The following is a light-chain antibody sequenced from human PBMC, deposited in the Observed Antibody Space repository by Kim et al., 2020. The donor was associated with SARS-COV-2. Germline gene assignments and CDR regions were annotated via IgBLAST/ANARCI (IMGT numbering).Light chain of an antibody. CDR2: KDS. V-gene: IGLV3-27*01. Sequence: SYELTQPSSVSVSPGQTARITCSGEVLAKEYARWFQQKPGQAPVVVIYKDSERPSGIPERFSGSSSGTTVTLTISGAQDEDEADYYCSSAADNNWVFGGG. CDR1: VLAKEY. CDR3: SSAADNNWV. J-gene: IGLJ3*02.